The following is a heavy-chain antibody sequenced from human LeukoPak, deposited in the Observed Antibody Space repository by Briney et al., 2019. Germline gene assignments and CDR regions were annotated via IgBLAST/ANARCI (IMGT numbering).Heavy chain of an antibody. D-gene: IGHD3-3*01. Sequence: GGSLRLSCAASGFTFSSYAMHWVRQAPGKGLEWVAVISYDGSNKYYADSVKGRFTISRDNSKNTLCLQMNSLRAEDTAVYYCARVVAYYDFWSGCDIWGQGTMVTVSS. J-gene: IGHJ3*02. CDR1: GFTFSSYA. CDR3: ARVVAYYDFWSGCDI. CDR2: ISYDGSNK. V-gene: IGHV3-30-3*01.